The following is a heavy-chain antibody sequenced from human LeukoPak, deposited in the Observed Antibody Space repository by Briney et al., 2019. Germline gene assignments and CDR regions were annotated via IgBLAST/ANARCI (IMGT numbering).Heavy chain of an antibody. V-gene: IGHV3-43*02. D-gene: IGHD3-16*01. J-gene: IGHJ4*02. CDR2: ITGDGGST. CDR3: AKGDYDYVWGSFAY. Sequence: GGSLRLSCAASGFTFDDYAMHWVRQAPGKGLEWVSLITGDGGSTYYADSVRGRFTISRDNSKNSLYLQMNSPGTEDTAFYYCAKGDYDYVWGSFAYWGQGTLVTVSS. CDR1: GFTFDDYA.